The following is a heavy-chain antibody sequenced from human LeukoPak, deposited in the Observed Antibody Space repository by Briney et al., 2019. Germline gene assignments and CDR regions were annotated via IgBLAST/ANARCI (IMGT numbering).Heavy chain of an antibody. Sequence: ASMKVSCKASGYTFTSYYMHWVRQAPGQGLEWVGIINPSGGSTSYAQKFQGRVTMTRDTSTSTVYMELSSLRSEDTAVYYCARGIAVAGASDYWGQGTLVTVSS. J-gene: IGHJ4*02. D-gene: IGHD6-19*01. CDR1: GYTFTSYY. V-gene: IGHV1-46*01. CDR3: ARGIAVAGASDY. CDR2: INPSGGST.